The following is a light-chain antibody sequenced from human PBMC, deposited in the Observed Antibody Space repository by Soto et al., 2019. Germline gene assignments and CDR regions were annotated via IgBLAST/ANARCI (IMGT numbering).Light chain of an antibody. CDR1: SSNIGAEYD. J-gene: IGLJ1*01. Sequence: QSVLTHPPSLSGAPGQRVTISCTGSSSNIGAEYDVHWYQQVPGTGPKLLIFGNSNRPSGVPDRFSGSKSDTSASLAITGLQAEDEADYYCQSYDSSLRGSVFGTGTKVTVL. CDR2: GNS. V-gene: IGLV1-40*01. CDR3: QSYDSSLRGSV.